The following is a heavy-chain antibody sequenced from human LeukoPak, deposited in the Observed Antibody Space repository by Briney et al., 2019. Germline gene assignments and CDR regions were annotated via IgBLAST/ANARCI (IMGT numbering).Heavy chain of an antibody. D-gene: IGHD2-8*02. V-gene: IGHV1-46*01. CDR2: IAPSVDTT. J-gene: IGHJ4*02. Sequence: ASVKISCESSGYTFTNYLLHWGRQAPGQGLEWVGRIAPSVDTTNYAQKFRDRVTMTRDTSTSTVYMELSSLRSEDTAVYYCVREESGGYFDYWGQGTLVTVSS. CDR3: VREESGGYFDY. CDR1: GYTFTNYL.